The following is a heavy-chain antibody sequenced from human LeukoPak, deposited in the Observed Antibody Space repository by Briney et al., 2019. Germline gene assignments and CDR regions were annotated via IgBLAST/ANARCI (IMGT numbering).Heavy chain of an antibody. CDR3: TRAHNDYIWGSLSCAFDI. D-gene: IGHD3-16*01. Sequence: GGCLRLSCTASGFTFGDSAMSWVRQAPGKGLEWVGFIGSKAYGGTTEYAASVKGRFSISRDDSKSIAYLQMNSLRTEDTAIYYCTRAHNDYIWGSLSCAFDIWGQGTTVTVSS. CDR1: GFTFGDSA. V-gene: IGHV3-49*04. J-gene: IGHJ3*02. CDR2: IGSKAYGGTT.